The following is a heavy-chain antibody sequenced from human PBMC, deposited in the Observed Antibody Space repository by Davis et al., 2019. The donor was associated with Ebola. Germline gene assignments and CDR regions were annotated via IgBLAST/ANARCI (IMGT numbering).Heavy chain of an antibody. CDR3: AQQLGDYGGNALRY. Sequence: GESLKISCAASEFTFSSYWMHWVRQAPGKGLVWVSRINSDGRTTAYADSVKGRFTISRDNAKNTLYLQMDSLRAEDTAVYYCAQQLGDYGGNALRYWGQGTLVTVSS. V-gene: IGHV3-74*01. CDR1: EFTFSSYW. J-gene: IGHJ4*02. CDR2: INSDGRTT. D-gene: IGHD4-23*01.